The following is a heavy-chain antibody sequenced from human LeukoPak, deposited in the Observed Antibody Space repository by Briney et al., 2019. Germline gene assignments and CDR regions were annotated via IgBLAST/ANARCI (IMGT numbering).Heavy chain of an antibody. D-gene: IGHD2-8*02. V-gene: IGHV3-7*03. CDR2: IKPDGSEE. J-gene: IGHJ4*02. CDR1: GFTFQSYW. CDR3: ARSWCPDY. Sequence: PGGSLRLSCAASGFTFQSYWMSWVRQAPGKGLEWVANIKPDGSEEHYVDSMKGRFTISRDNAKNSLYLQMNSLRAEDTAVYYCARSWCPDYWGQGTLVTVSS.